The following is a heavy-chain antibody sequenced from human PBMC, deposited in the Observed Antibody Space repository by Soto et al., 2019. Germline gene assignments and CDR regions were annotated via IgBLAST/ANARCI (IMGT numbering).Heavy chain of an antibody. CDR1: GFTFSSYG. CDR2: ISYDGSNK. D-gene: IGHD3-3*01. Sequence: PGGSLRLSCAASGFTFSSYGMHWVRQAPGKGLEWVAVISYDGSNKYYADSVKGRFTISRDNSKNTLYLQMNSLRAEDTAVYYCAKSLPRSSSYDFWSGYFHGMDVWGQGTRVTVSS. J-gene: IGHJ6*02. CDR3: AKSLPRSSSYDFWSGYFHGMDV. V-gene: IGHV3-30*18.